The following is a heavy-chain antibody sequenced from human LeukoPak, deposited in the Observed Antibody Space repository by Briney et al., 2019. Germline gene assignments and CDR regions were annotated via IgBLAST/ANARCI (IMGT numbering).Heavy chain of an antibody. CDR1: GFTFDDYT. CDR2: ISWDGGST. Sequence: GGSLRLSCAASGFTFDDYTMHWVRQAPGKGLEWVSLISWDGGSTYYADSVKGRFTISRDNSKNSLYLQMNSLRAEDTAVYYCAKDSRIAAAADFDYWGQGTLVTVSS. D-gene: IGHD6-13*01. J-gene: IGHJ4*02. CDR3: AKDSRIAAAADFDY. V-gene: IGHV3-43*01.